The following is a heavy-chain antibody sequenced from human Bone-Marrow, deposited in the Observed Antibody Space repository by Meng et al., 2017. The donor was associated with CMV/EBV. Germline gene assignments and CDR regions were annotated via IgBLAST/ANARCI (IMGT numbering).Heavy chain of an antibody. CDR1: GYTFTSYY. J-gene: IGHJ5*02. D-gene: IGHD2-2*02. CDR2: INPSGGST. CDR3: ARDGGGYCSSTSCYNGWFDP. Sequence: ASVKVSCKASGYTFTSYYMHWVRQAPGQGLEWMGIINPSGGSTSYAQKFQGRVTMTRDTSTSTVYMELSSLRSEDTAVYYCARDGGGYCSSTSCYNGWFDPWGQGTLVTFYS. V-gene: IGHV1-46*01.